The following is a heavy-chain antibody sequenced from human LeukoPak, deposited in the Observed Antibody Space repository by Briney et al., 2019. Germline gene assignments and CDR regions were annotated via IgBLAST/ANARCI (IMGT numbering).Heavy chain of an antibody. D-gene: IGHD6-19*01. CDR1: GYTFTSYA. J-gene: IGHJ4*02. Sequence: GASVKVSCKASGYTFTSYAMHWVRQAPGQRLEWMGWINAGNGNTKYSQKFQGRVTITRDTSASTAYMELSSLRSEDTAVYYCARDMSPGIAVAGTIDYWGQGTLVTVSS. CDR3: ARDMSPGIAVAGTIDY. V-gene: IGHV1-3*01. CDR2: INAGNGNT.